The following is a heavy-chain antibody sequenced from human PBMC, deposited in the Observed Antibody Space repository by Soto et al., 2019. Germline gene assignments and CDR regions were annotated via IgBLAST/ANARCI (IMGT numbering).Heavy chain of an antibody. V-gene: IGHV3-21*01. Sequence: GGSLRLSCAASGFTFSSYSMNWVRQAPGKGLEWVSSISSSSSYIYYADSVKGRFTISRDNAKNSLYLQMNSLRAEDTAVYYCARVVVQDYTILNYYYYMDVWGKGTTVTVSS. CDR2: ISSSSSYI. CDR3: ARVVVQDYTILNYYYYMDV. CDR1: GFTFSSYS. J-gene: IGHJ6*03. D-gene: IGHD4-4*01.